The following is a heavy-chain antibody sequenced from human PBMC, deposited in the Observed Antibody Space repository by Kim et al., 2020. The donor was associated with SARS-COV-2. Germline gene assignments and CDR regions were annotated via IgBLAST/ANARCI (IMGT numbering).Heavy chain of an antibody. CDR1: GGTFSSYA. D-gene: IGHD2-21*02. J-gene: IGHJ6*02. CDR2: IIPIFGTA. Sequence: SVKVSCKASGGTFSSYAISWVRQAPGQGLEWMGGIIPIFGTANYAQKFQGRVTITADKSTSTAYMELSSLRSEDTAVYYCASPLTRTPFYYYGMDVWGQGTTVTVSS. CDR3: ASPLTRTPFYYYGMDV. V-gene: IGHV1-69*06.